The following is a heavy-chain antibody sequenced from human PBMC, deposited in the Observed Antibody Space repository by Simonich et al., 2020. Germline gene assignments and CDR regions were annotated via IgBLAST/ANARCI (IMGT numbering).Heavy chain of an antibody. D-gene: IGHD2-2*01. CDR3: AGGVYCSSTSCSTYYYYGMDV. CDR2: ISSSSSYI. Sequence: EVQLVESGGGLVKPGGSLRLSCAASGFTFSSYSMNWVRQAPGKGLEWVSSISSSSSYIYYADSMKGRFTISRNNAKNSLYLKMNSLRAEDTAVYYCAGGVYCSSTSCSTYYYYGMDVWGQGTTVTVSS. J-gene: IGHJ6*02. V-gene: IGHV3-21*01. CDR1: GFTFSSYS.